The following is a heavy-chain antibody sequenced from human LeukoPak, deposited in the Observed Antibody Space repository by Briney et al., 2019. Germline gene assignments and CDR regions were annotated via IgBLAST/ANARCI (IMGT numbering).Heavy chain of an antibody. V-gene: IGHV3-11*01. D-gene: IGHD2-15*01. Sequence: GGSLRLSCAASGFTFSDYYMSWIRQAPGKGLEWVSYISSSGSTIYYADSVKGRFTISRDNAKNSLYLQMHSLRDEDTGGYYCARDPGQVVAANYYFDYWGQGTLVTVSS. CDR2: ISSSGSTI. CDR1: GFTFSDYY. CDR3: ARDPGQVVAANYYFDY. J-gene: IGHJ4*02.